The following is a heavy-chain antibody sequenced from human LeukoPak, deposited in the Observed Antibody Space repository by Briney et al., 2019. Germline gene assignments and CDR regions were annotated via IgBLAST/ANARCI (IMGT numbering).Heavy chain of an antibody. D-gene: IGHD4-17*01. Sequence: PSETLSLTCAVSGGSISSNSYYWGWIRQPPGKGLEWIVSIYYSGSTYYNPSLKSRVTISVDTSKNQFSLKLSSVTAADTAVYYCARDKVVGFWTTVTQTAAGTNWFDPWGQGTLVTVSS. CDR2: IYYSGST. CDR3: ARDKVVGFWTTVTQTAAGTNWFDP. J-gene: IGHJ5*02. CDR1: GGSISSNSYY. V-gene: IGHV4-39*02.